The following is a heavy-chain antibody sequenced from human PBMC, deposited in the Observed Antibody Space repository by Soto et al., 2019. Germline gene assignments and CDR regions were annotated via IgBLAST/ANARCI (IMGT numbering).Heavy chain of an antibody. J-gene: IGHJ4*02. D-gene: IGHD2-15*01. CDR2: IIPILGIA. Sequence: QVQLVQSGAEVKKPGSSVKVSCKASGGTFSSYTISWVRQAPGQGLEWMGRIIPILGIANYAQKFQGRVKITADKSTSTAYMELSSRRSEDTAVYYCARTRNTYCSGGSCYRQYYFDYWGQGTLVTVSS. CDR1: GGTFSSYT. CDR3: ARTRNTYCSGGSCYRQYYFDY. V-gene: IGHV1-69*02.